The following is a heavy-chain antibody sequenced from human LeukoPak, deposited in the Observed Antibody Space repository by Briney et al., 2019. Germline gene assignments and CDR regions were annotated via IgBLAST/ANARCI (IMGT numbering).Heavy chain of an antibody. CDR3: ATTVLPPQRGERNYFDY. CDR1: GYTLTELS. Sequence: ASVKVSCKVSGYTLTELSMHWVRQAPGKGLEWMGGFDPEDGETIYAQKFQGRVTMTEDTSTDTAHMELSSLRSEDTAVYYCATTVLPPQRGERNYFDYWGQGTLVTVSS. D-gene: IGHD2/OR15-2a*01. CDR2: FDPEDGET. V-gene: IGHV1-24*01. J-gene: IGHJ4*02.